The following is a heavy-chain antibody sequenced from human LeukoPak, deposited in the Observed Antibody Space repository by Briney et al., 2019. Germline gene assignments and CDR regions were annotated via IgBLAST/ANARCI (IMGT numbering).Heavy chain of an antibody. CDR2: ISSSSSYI. CDR3: ARGVPVRFYGDIYYYGMDV. V-gene: IGHV3-21*01. Sequence: GGSLRLSCAASGFTFSSYSMNWVRQAPGKGLEWVSSISSSSSYIYYADSVKGRFTISRDNAKNSLYLQMNSLRAEDTAVYYCARGVPVRFYGDIYYYGMDVWGQGTTVTVSS. D-gene: IGHD4-17*01. J-gene: IGHJ6*02. CDR1: GFTFSSYS.